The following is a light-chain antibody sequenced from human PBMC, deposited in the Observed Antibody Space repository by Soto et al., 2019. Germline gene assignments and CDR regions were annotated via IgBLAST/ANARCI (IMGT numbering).Light chain of an antibody. J-gene: IGLJ1*01. CDR1: STDIGRYDH. V-gene: IGLV2-14*03. CDR3: CSFTFSATYV. CDR2: DVN. Sequence: QSALTQPASVSASRGQSITISCTGTSTDIGRYDHVSWYQQHPGKAPKVLIYDVNNRPSGISHRFSGSKSGNTASLTISGLQADDEADYYCCSFTFSATYVFGAGTKLTVL.